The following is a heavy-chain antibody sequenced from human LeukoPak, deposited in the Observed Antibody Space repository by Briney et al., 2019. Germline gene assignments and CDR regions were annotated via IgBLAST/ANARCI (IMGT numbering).Heavy chain of an antibody. V-gene: IGHV3-23*01. CDR1: GFTFDDYG. D-gene: IGHD3-22*01. J-gene: IGHJ4*02. CDR2: ISGGASGK. CDR3: ARVNGGYYPDF. Sequence: GGSLRLSCAASGFTFDDYGMSWVRQAPGKGLEWVSGISGGASGKYYADSVKGRFTITRDNSKNTLYLQMNSLRAEDTAVYYCARVNGGYYPDFWGQGTLVTVSS.